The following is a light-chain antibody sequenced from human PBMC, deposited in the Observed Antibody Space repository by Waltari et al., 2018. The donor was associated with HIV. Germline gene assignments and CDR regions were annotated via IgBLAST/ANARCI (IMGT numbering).Light chain of an antibody. CDR1: QGIISY. CDR3: QQYYSYLWT. V-gene: IGKV1-8*01. J-gene: IGKJ1*01. Sequence: AIRMTQSPSSFSAYTGDRVHLPCRARQGIISYLAWYQQKPGKAPKLLIYAASTLQSGVPSRFSGSGSGTDFTLTISCLQSEDFATYYCQQYYSYLWTFGQGTKVEIK. CDR2: AAS.